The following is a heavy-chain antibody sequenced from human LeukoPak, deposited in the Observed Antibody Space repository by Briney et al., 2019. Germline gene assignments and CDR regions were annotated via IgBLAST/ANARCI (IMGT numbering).Heavy chain of an antibody. CDR1: GFTFSSYG. CDR3: ASTSGWYEPIDY. Sequence: QPGRSLRLSCAASGFTFSSYGMHRVRQAPGKGLEWVAVIWYDGSNKYYADSVKGRFTISRDNSKNTLYLQMNSLRAEDTAVYYCASTSGWYEPIDYWGQGTLVTVSS. V-gene: IGHV3-33*01. CDR2: IWYDGSNK. J-gene: IGHJ4*02. D-gene: IGHD6-19*01.